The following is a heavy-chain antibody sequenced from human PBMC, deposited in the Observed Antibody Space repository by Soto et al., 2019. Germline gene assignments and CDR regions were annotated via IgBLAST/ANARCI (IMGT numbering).Heavy chain of an antibody. CDR3: AHPGRGSGYWYYFDY. V-gene: IGHV2-5*02. Sequence: QITLKESGPTLVKPTQTLTLTCTFSGLSLSTSGVGVAWIRQPPGKALEWLALIYWDDDKRYSPSLKSRLTITKDTSKNQVVLTATNIDPVDTATYYCAHPGRGSGYWYYFDYWGQGTLVTVSS. D-gene: IGHD3-22*01. J-gene: IGHJ4*02. CDR1: GLSLSTSGVG. CDR2: IYWDDDK.